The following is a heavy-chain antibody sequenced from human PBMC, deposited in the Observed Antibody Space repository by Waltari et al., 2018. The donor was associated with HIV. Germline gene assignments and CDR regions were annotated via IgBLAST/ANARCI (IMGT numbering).Heavy chain of an antibody. J-gene: IGHJ4*02. Sequence: QVQLQQWGAGLLKPSETLSLTCAVSGGSFSGYYWSWIRQPPGKGLEWIGEINHSGSTNYNPSLKSRVTISVDTSKNQFSLKLSSVTAADTAVYYCARGGGYVDYWGQGTLVTVSS. D-gene: IGHD1-26*01. V-gene: IGHV4-34*01. CDR1: GGSFSGYY. CDR2: INHSGST. CDR3: ARGGGYVDY.